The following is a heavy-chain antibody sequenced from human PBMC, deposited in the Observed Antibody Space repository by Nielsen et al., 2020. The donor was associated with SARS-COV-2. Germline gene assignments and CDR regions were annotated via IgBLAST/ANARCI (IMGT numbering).Heavy chain of an antibody. CDR3: ASLIGYGSGNFFDY. D-gene: IGHD3-10*01. CDR2: INSDGSST. V-gene: IGHV3-74*01. Sequence: GGSLRLSCAASGFTFSSYWMHWVRQAPGKGLVWVSRINSDGSSTSYADSVKGRFTISRDNAKNTLYLQMNSLRAEDTAVYYCASLIGYGSGNFFDYWGQGTLVTVSS. J-gene: IGHJ4*02. CDR1: GFTFSSYW.